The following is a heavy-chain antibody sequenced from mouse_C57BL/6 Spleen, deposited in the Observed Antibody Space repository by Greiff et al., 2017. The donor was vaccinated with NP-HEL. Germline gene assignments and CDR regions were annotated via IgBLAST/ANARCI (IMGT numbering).Heavy chain of an antibody. CDR3: ARSHYDYDPRYAMDY. V-gene: IGHV1-42*01. D-gene: IGHD2-4*01. CDR1: GYSFTGYY. CDR2: INPSTGGT. J-gene: IGHJ4*01. Sequence: VQLQQSGPELVKPGASVKISCKASGYSFTGYYMNWVKQSPEKSLEWIGEINPSTGGTTYNQKFKAKATLTVDKSSSTAYMQLKSLTSEDSAVYYCARSHYDYDPRYAMDYWGQGTSVTVSS.